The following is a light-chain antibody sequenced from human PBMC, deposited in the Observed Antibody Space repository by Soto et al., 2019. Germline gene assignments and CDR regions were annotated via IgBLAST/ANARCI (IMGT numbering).Light chain of an antibody. CDR3: QQYGESPQR. J-gene: IGKJ4*02. CDR1: QTFSNSF. V-gene: IGKV3-20*01. Sequence: ENGVTQSPGTLSLSTKERATLSCRASQTFSNSFLSWFQQIPGQAPRLLIYGASMRATGIPDRFSGSGSGTDFTLTISRLEPEDFAVYYCQQYGESPQRFGAGTKVDIK. CDR2: GAS.